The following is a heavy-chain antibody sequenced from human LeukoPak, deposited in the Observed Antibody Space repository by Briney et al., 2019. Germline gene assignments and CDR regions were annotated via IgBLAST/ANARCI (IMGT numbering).Heavy chain of an antibody. D-gene: IGHD6-6*01. CDR2: IYSGGST. Sequence: PGGSLRLSCAASGFTVSSNYMSWVRQAPGKGLEWVSVIYSGGSTYHADSVKGRFTISRDNSKNTLFLQMNSLRVEDTAVYYCAKGSSSSRPYYFDYWGQGTLVTVSS. V-gene: IGHV3-53*01. CDR1: GFTVSSNY. J-gene: IGHJ4*02. CDR3: AKGSSSSRPYYFDY.